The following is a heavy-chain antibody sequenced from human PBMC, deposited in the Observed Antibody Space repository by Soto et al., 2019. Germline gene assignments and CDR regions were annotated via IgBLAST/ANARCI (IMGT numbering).Heavy chain of an antibody. J-gene: IGHJ2*01. CDR1: GFTFMNYA. CDR2: ISYDGSNK. Sequence: GGSLRLSCAASGFTFMNYAMHWVRQGPGKGLEWVAVISYDGSNKYYADSVKGRFTISRDNSRNTLYLQMNSLRAEDTAVYYCARPLWRNDYNWGYFDLWGRGTLVTVSS. D-gene: IGHD4-4*01. V-gene: IGHV3-30-3*01. CDR3: ARPLWRNDYNWGYFDL.